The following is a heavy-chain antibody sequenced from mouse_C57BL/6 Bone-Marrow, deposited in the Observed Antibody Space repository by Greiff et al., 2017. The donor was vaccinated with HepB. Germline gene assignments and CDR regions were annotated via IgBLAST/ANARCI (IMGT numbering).Heavy chain of an antibody. J-gene: IGHJ2*01. V-gene: IGHV1-22*01. CDR1: GYTFTDYN. Sequence: EVQLVESGPELVKPGASVKMSCKASGYTFTDYNMHWVNQSHGKSLEWIGYINPNNGGTSYNQKFKGKATLTVNKSSSTAYMELRSLTSEDSAVYYCARTSRPGFDYWGQGTTLTVSS. CDR2: INPNNGGT. CDR3: ARTSRPGFDY.